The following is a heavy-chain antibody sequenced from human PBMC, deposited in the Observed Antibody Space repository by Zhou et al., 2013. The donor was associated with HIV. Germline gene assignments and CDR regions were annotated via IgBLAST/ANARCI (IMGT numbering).Heavy chain of an antibody. CDR1: GYTLTELS. V-gene: IGHV1-24*01. Sequence: QVQLVQSGAEVKKPGASVKVSCKVSGYTLTELSMHWVRQAPGKGLEWMGGFDPEDGETIYAQKFQGRVTMTEDTSTDTAYMELSSLRSEDTAVYYCATTLCGSTSCPYYFDYWGQGTLVTVSS. D-gene: IGHD2-2*01. J-gene: IGHJ4*02. CDR2: FDPEDGET. CDR3: ATTLCGSTSCPYYFDY.